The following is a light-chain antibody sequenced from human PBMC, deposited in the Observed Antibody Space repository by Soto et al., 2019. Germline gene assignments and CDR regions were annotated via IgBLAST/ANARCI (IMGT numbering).Light chain of an antibody. CDR2: KAS. CDR1: QTISGL. J-gene: IGKJ5*01. CDR3: QQYNSYPLT. V-gene: IGKV1-5*03. Sequence: DIQMTQSPSTLSPSVGDRVTITCRASQTISGLLAWYQQKPGRAPTLLIYKASTLESGVPSRFSGSGSGTEFSLTISSLQPDDFATYYCQQYNSYPLTFGQGTRLEIK.